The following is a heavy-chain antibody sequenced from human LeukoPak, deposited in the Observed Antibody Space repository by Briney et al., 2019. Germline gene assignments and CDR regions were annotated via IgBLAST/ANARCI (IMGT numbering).Heavy chain of an antibody. V-gene: IGHV1-69*13. CDR3: ARGGHYDSSGYYFRTFDY. CDR1: GGTFSSYA. CDR2: IIPIFGTA. Sequence: GASVTVSCKASGGTFSSYAISWVRQAPGQGLEWMGGIIPIFGTANYAQKFQGRVTITADESTSTAYMELSSLRSEDTAVYYCARGGHYDSSGYYFRTFDYWGQGTLVTVSS. D-gene: IGHD3-22*01. J-gene: IGHJ4*02.